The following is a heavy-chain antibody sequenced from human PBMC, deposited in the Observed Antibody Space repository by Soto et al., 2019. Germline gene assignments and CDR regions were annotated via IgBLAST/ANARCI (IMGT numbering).Heavy chain of an antibody. J-gene: IGHJ6*02. V-gene: IGHV3-33*01. CDR3: ARTGYSSGYDYYYGMDV. CDR1: GFTFSSYG. CDR2: IWYDGSNK. Sequence: GGSLRLSCAASGFTFSSYGMHWVRQAPGKGLEWVAVIWYDGSNKYYADSVKGRFTISRDNSKNTLYLQMNSLRAEDTAVYYCARTGYSSGYDYYYGMDVWGQGTTVTVSS. D-gene: IGHD6-19*01.